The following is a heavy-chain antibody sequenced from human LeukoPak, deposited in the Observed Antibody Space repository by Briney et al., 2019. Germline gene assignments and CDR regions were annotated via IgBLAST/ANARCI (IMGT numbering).Heavy chain of an antibody. J-gene: IGHJ3*02. CDR2: ISSGSSHI. CDR1: GFTFSRYS. V-gene: IGHV3-21*01. CDR3: ARRYIADSFDI. Sequence: PGGSLRLSCGASGFTFSRYSMNWVRQAPGKGLEWVSSISSGSSHIYYADSVKGRFTISRDNAKNSLYLQMNSLRAEDTALYYCARRYIADSFDIWGQGTMVTVSS. D-gene: IGHD6-13*01.